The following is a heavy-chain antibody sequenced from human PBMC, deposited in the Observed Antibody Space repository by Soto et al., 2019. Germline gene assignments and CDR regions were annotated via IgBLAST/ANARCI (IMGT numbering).Heavy chain of an antibody. CDR1: GGSISSYY. J-gene: IGHJ4*02. CDR3: AGGYYDSSGYYPFDY. Sequence: PSETLSLTCTVSGGSISSYYWSWIRQPAGKGLEWIGRIYTSGSTNYNPSLKSRVTMSVDTSKNQFSLKLSSVTAADTAVYYRAGGYYDSSGYYPFDYWGQGTLVTVSS. V-gene: IGHV4-4*07. CDR2: IYTSGST. D-gene: IGHD3-22*01.